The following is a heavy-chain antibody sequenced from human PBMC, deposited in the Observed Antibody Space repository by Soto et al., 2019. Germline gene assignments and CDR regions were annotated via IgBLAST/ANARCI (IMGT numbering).Heavy chain of an antibody. CDR3: AKMEGMDPWAYSFDY. CDR2: IYGGGNGP. V-gene: IGHV3-23*01. J-gene: IGHJ4*02. D-gene: IGHD2-2*03. Sequence: EVQVLESGGGLVQPGGSLRLSCVATGFTFSDFAMSWVRQGPGKGLEWVSRIYGGGNGPHYADSVKGRVTISRDNSKNTLYLQMNSLRAEDTAVYYCAKMEGMDPWAYSFDYWGQGTLVTVSS. CDR1: GFTFSDFA.